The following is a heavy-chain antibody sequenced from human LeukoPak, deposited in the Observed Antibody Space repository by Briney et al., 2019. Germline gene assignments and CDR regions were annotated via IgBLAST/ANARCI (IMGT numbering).Heavy chain of an antibody. V-gene: IGHV3-23*01. CDR2: IRGGGDGT. J-gene: IGHJ4*02. CDR3: AKSRYIYGSSGDY. D-gene: IGHD5-18*01. Sequence: GGSLRLSCAASGFTFRNYAMSWVRQAPGKGLEWVSGIRGGGDGTTYADSVKGRFTISRDNSKNTLYLQMDSLRAEDTAIYYCAKSRYIYGSSGDYWGQGTLLTVSS. CDR1: GFTFRNYA.